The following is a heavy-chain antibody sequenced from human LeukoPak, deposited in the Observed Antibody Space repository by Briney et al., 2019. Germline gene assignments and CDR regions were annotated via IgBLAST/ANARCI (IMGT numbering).Heavy chain of an antibody. J-gene: IGHJ4*02. Sequence: PGGSLRLSCAASGFTFSSYRMHWVRQAPGKGLEWVAVISYDGNNKYYADSVKGRFTISRDNSKNTLYLQMSSLRAEDTAMFYCAREPSSSFDYWGQGTLVTVSS. V-gene: IGHV3-30-3*01. CDR1: GFTFSSYR. D-gene: IGHD6-13*01. CDR3: AREPSSSFDY. CDR2: ISYDGNNK.